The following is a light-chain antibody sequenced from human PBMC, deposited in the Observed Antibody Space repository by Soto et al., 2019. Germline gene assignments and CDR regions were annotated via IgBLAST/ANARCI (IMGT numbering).Light chain of an antibody. J-gene: IGKJ1*01. Sequence: DIQMTQSPSSLSASVGDRVTITCRASQSISSYLNWYQQKPGKVPKLLIYGASSVQSGVPSRFSVGGSGTDFTLTISSLQPEDYAAYYCQQSYSAPWTFGQGTEVEIK. CDR1: QSISSY. CDR2: GAS. V-gene: IGKV1-39*01. CDR3: QQSYSAPWT.